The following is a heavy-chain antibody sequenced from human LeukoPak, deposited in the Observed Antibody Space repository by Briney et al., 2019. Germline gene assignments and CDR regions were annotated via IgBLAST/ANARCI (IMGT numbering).Heavy chain of an antibody. CDR3: ARDLEGQWLVEGGYFDY. V-gene: IGHV3-21*01. Sequence: GGSLRLSCAASGVTFSSYSMNWVRQAPGKGLEWVSSISSSSSYIYYADSVKGRFTISRDNAKNSLYLQMNSLRAEDTAVYYCARDLEGQWLVEGGYFDYWGQGTLVTVSS. CDR2: ISSSSSYI. D-gene: IGHD6-19*01. J-gene: IGHJ4*02. CDR1: GVTFSSYS.